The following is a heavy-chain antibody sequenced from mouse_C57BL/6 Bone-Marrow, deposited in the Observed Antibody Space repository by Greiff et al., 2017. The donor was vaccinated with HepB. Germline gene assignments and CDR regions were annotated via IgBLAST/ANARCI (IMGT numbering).Heavy chain of an antibody. CDR3: ARPLRYYGSSGYYFDY. CDR2: IDPSDSYT. J-gene: IGHJ2*01. D-gene: IGHD1-1*01. Sequence: VQLQQPGAELVRPGTSVKLSCKASGYTFTSYWMHWVKQRPGQGLEWIGVIDPSDSYTNYNQKFKGKATLTVDTSSSTAYMQLSSLTSEDSAVYYCARPLRYYGSSGYYFDYWGQGTTLTVSS. V-gene: IGHV1-59*01. CDR1: GYTFTSYW.